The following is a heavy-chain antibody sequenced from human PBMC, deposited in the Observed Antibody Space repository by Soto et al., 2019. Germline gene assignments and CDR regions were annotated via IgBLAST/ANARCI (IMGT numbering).Heavy chain of an antibody. CDR1: GGTFSSYA. CDR3: ARAGSCSGGSCYSLSFSYYYGMDV. Sequence: QVQLVQSGAEVKKPGSSVKVSCKASGGTFSSYAISWVRQAPGQGLEWMGGIIPIFGTANYAQKFQGRVTITADESKSTAYMELSSLRSEDTAVYYCARAGSCSGGSCYSLSFSYYYGMDVWGQGTTVTVSS. V-gene: IGHV1-69*01. CDR2: IIPIFGTA. J-gene: IGHJ6*02. D-gene: IGHD2-15*01.